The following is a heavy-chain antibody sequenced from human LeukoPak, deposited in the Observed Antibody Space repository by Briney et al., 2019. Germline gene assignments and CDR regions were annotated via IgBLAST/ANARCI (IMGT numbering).Heavy chain of an antibody. V-gene: IGHV1-46*01. CDR2: INPSGGST. CDR1: GYTFIRHG. D-gene: IGHD6-19*01. Sequence: VASVKVSCKASGYTFIRHGFSWVRQAPGQGLEWMGIINPSGGSTSYAQKFQGRVTMTRDTSTSTVYMELSSLRSEDTAVYYCARAQAWDSSDPNWFDPWGQGTLVTVSS. CDR3: ARAQAWDSSDPNWFDP. J-gene: IGHJ5*02.